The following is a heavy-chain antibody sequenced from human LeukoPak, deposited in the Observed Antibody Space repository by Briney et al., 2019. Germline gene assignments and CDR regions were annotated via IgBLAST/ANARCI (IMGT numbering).Heavy chain of an antibody. Sequence: PGGSLRLSCAVSGFTFSSYWMHWVRQAPGKGLVWVSRINTDGSSTSYADSVKGRFTISRDNAKNTLYLQMNSLRAEDTAVYYCARVSGWSPFDSWGQGTLVTVSS. D-gene: IGHD3-3*01. V-gene: IGHV3-74*01. J-gene: IGHJ4*02. CDR2: INTDGSST. CDR1: GFTFSSYW. CDR3: ARVSGWSPFDS.